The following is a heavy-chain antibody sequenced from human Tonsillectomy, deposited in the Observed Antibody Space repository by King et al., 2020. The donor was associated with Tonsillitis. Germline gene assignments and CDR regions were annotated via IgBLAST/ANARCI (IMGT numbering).Heavy chain of an antibody. CDR3: ARRRSGWYNDWYFDL. J-gene: IGHJ2*01. D-gene: IGHD6-19*01. V-gene: IGHV4-59*08. CDR2: IYYSGST. CDR1: GGSISSYY. Sequence: QVQLQESGPGLVKPSETLSLTCTVSGGSISSYYWSWIRQPPGKGLEWIGYIYYSGSTNYNPSLKSRVTISVDTSKNQFSLKLSSVTAADTAVYYCARRRSGWYNDWYFDLWGRGTLVTVSS.